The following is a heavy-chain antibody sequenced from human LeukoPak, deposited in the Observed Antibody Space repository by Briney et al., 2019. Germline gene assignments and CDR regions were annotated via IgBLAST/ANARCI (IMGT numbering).Heavy chain of an antibody. CDR3: AIEYTGSSNLDH. D-gene: IGHD1-26*01. Sequence: ASVKVSCKASGDTFTKYHMHWVRQAPGQGLEGMGLINLSGSSPIHAQKFQGRLTMTWDTSTSTGYMDLSSLRSEDTAVYFCAIEYTGSSNLDHWGQGTLVTVSS. V-gene: IGHV1-46*01. CDR2: INLSGSSP. CDR1: GDTFTKYH. J-gene: IGHJ4*02.